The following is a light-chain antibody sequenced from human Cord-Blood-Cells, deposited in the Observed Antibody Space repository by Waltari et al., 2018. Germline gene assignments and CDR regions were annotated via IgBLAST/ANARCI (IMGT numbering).Light chain of an antibody. J-gene: IGKJ4*01. CDR2: GAS. Sequence: IVLTQSPGPLSLSPGERATLSCRASQSVSSSYLAWYQQKPGQAPRLLIYGASSRATGIPDRFSGSGSGTYFTLTISRLEPEDFAVYYCQQYGSPLTFGGGTKVEIK. CDR3: QQYGSPLT. V-gene: IGKV3-20*01. CDR1: QSVSSSY.